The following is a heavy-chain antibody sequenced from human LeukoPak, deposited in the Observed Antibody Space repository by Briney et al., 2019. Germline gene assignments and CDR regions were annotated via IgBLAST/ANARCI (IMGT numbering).Heavy chain of an antibody. CDR3: ASMDSYGSLDY. CDR2: ISSSGRYI. V-gene: IGHV3-21*01. CDR1: GFIFSSYT. D-gene: IGHD5-18*01. Sequence: GGSLRLSCAASGFIFSSYTMNWVRQSPGKGLDWVSSISSSGRYIYYADSVMGRFTISRDNAKNSLYLQMSSLRADDTAVYYCASMDSYGSLDYWGQGTLVTVSS. J-gene: IGHJ4*02.